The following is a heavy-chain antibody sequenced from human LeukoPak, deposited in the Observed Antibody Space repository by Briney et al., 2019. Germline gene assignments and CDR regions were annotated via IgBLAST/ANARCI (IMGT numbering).Heavy chain of an antibody. D-gene: IGHD6-19*01. Sequence: PGGSLRLSCAASGFTFSSYSMNWVRQAPGKGLEWISYISSSSSTIHYVDSVKGRFTISRDNAKNSLYLQVDSLRAEDTAVYYCATDRGWLTFDFWGQGTLVTVSS. CDR3: ATDRGWLTFDF. J-gene: IGHJ4*02. CDR1: GFTFSSYS. CDR2: ISSSSSTI. V-gene: IGHV3-48*04.